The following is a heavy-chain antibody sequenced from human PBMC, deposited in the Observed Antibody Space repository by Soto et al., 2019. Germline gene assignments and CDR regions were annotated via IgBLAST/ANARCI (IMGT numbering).Heavy chain of an antibody. CDR3: ARVGYSNTTSCLIYYYHYGMDV. J-gene: IGHJ6*02. V-gene: IGHV1-69*01. D-gene: IGHD2-2*01. CDR2: IIPIFHTS. CDR1: GDTFNRYA. Sequence: QVQLGQSGAEVKKPGSSVKVSCKASGDTFNRYAISWVRQAPGQGLEWMGGIIPIFHTSNYAQTFHARVTMTADESASTAYMELSGLRSEDTAVYDCARVGYSNTTSCLIYYYHYGMDVWGQGTTVTVS.